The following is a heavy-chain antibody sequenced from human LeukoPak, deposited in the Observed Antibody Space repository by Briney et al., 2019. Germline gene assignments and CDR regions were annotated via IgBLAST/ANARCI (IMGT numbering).Heavy chain of an antibody. V-gene: IGHV3-74*01. CDR3: ARALGSGWVYFL. D-gene: IGHD3-10*01. J-gene: IGHJ4*02. CDR1: GFTFSSYW. CDR2: INSDGSST. Sequence: GGSLRLSCADSGFTFSSYWMHWVRQAPGKGLVWVSCINSDGSSTSYADSVKGRFTISTDNAKNTLYLQMNSLRVEDTAVYYCARALGSGWVYFLGGQGTLVTVSS.